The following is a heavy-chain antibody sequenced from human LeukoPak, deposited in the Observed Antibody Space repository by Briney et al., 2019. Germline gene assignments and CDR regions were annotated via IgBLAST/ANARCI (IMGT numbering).Heavy chain of an antibody. CDR3: AREYYDILTTYCYYMDV. Sequence: ASVRVSCKASGYTFTSYGISWVRQAPGQGLEWMGWISAYNGNTNYAQKLQGRVTMTTDTSTSTAYMELRSLRSDDTAVYYCAREYYDILTTYCYYMDVWGKGTTVTVSS. CDR2: ISAYNGNT. V-gene: IGHV1-18*01. D-gene: IGHD3-9*01. CDR1: GYTFTSYG. J-gene: IGHJ6*03.